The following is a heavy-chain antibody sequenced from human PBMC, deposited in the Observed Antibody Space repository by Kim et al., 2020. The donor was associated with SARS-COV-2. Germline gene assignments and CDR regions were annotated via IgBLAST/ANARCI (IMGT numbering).Heavy chain of an antibody. CDR1: GGSFSGYY. D-gene: IGHD5-18*01. CDR2: INHSGST. Sequence: SETLSLTCAVYGGSFSGYYWSWIRQPPGKGLEWIGEINHSGSTNYNPSLKSRVTISVDTSKNQFSLKLSSVTAADTAVYYCARSGYSYPYYFDYWGQGTLVTVSS. CDR3: ARSGYSYPYYFDY. J-gene: IGHJ4*02. V-gene: IGHV4-34*01.